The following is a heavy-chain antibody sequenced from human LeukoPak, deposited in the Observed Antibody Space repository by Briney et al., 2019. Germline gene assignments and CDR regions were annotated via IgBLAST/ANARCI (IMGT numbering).Heavy chain of an antibody. CDR3: ARGRATTVNPNGFHYYYYMDV. CDR1: GGSFSGYY. Sequence: SETLSLTCAVYGGSFSGYYWRWIRQPAGKGLEWIGEINHSGSTNYNPSLKSRVTISVDTSKNQFSLKLSSVTAADTAVYYCARGRATTVNPNGFHYYYYMDVWGKGTTVTVSS. J-gene: IGHJ6*03. CDR2: INHSGST. V-gene: IGHV4-34*01. D-gene: IGHD4-17*01.